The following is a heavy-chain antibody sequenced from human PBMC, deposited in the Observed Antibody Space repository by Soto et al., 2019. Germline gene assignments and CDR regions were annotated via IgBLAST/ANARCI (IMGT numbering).Heavy chain of an antibody. V-gene: IGHV3-64*01. J-gene: IGHJ4*02. CDR3: AREGGDSSGWYGGYYFDY. CDR1: GFTFSSYA. CDR2: ISTNGGST. Sequence: DVQLVESGGGLVQPGGSLRLSCAASGFTFSSYAMHWVRQAPGKGLEYVSTISTNGGSTYYANSVKGRFTISRDNSRTTLYPQMGSLRAEDMAVYYCAREGGDSSGWYGGYYFDYWGQGPLVTVSS. D-gene: IGHD6-19*01.